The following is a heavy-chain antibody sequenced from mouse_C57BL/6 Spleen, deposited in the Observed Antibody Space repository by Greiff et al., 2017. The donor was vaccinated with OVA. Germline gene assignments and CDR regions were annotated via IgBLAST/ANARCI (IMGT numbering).Heavy chain of an antibody. CDR1: GFSLTSYG. CDR3: ARWLLRRPYAMDY. Sequence: VKLVESGPGLVQPSQSLSITCTVSGFSLTSYGVHWVRQSPGKGLEWLGVIWSGGSTDYNAAFISRLSISKDNSNIQVFFKMNSLQADDTAIYYCARWLLRRPYAMDYWGQGTSVTVSS. D-gene: IGHD2-3*01. CDR2: IWSGGST. V-gene: IGHV2-2*01. J-gene: IGHJ4*01.